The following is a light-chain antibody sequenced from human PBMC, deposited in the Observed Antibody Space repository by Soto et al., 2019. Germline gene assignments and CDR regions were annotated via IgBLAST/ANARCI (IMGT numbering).Light chain of an antibody. Sequence: QSVLTQPPSASETPGQRVFISCSGSTSNIGSNFVFWYQQLPGAAPKLLIYRDRQRPSGVPERFSGSKSGTSASLAISGLRSEDEAHYYCATWDDSLSGVLFGGGTQLTVL. J-gene: IGLJ2*01. V-gene: IGLV1-47*01. CDR3: ATWDDSLSGVL. CDR2: RDR. CDR1: TSNIGSNF.